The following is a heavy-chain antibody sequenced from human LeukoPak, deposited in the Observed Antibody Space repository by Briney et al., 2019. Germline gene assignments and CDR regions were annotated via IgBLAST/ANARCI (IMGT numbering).Heavy chain of an antibody. CDR1: GYSISSGYY. J-gene: IGHJ5*02. CDR2: IYYSGNT. CDR3: ARDDSIAPGFDP. Sequence: PSETLSLTCTVSGYSISSGYYWGWIRQPPGKGLEWIGYIYYSGNTNYNPSLKSRVTISVDTSKKQFSLKLSNVTAADTAVYYCARDDSIAPGFDPWGQGTLVTVSS. D-gene: IGHD2-15*01. V-gene: IGHV4-38-2*02.